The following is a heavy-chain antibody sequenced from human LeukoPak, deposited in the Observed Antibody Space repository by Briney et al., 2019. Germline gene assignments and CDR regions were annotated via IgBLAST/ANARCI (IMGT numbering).Heavy chain of an antibody. J-gene: IGHJ4*02. CDR3: ARDPRGPTGYDSSGRDTFDY. CDR1: GYTFTSYY. D-gene: IGHD3-22*01. Sequence: ASVKVSCKASGYTFTSYYMHWVRQAPGQGLEWMGIVNPSGGSTRYAQKFQGRVTMTRDMSTSTVYMELSSLRSEDTAMYYCARDPRGPTGYDSSGRDTFDYWGQGTLATVSS. CDR2: VNPSGGST. V-gene: IGHV1-46*01.